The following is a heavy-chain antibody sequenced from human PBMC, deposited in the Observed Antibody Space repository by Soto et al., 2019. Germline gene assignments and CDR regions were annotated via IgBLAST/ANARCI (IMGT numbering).Heavy chain of an antibody. CDR1: CGSISSYY. V-gene: IGHV4-4*07. D-gene: IGHD3-16*01. Sequence: SETLSLTCTDSCGSISSYYCSWIRQAAGKGLEWIGRIDTSGTTNYNPSLRSRVTMSVDASKNQFSLNLSSVTAADTAVYFCARGPRGYVYYHGMDVWGQGTTVTVSS. J-gene: IGHJ6*02. CDR2: IDTSGTT. CDR3: ARGPRGYVYYHGMDV.